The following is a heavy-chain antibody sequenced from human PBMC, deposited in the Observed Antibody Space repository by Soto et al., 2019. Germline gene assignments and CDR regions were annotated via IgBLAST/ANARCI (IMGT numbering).Heavy chain of an antibody. CDR2: ISGGGDTT. V-gene: IGHV3-23*01. D-gene: IGHD3-10*01. Sequence: EVQLLESGGGLVQPGGSLRLSCAASGFTFNSYAMSWVRQAPGKGLEWVSAISGGGDTTSYADSVKGRFTISRDGSKNTLYLQMNSMRAEDTALYYCAKRGGGSGRLTPRIDFWGQGTLVTVSS. CDR1: GFTFNSYA. CDR3: AKRGGGSGRLTPRIDF. J-gene: IGHJ4*02.